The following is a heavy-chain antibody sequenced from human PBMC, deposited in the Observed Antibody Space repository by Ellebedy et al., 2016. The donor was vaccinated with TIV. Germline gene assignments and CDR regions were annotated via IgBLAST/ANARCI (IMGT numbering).Heavy chain of an antibody. CDR1: GGSFSGYY. Sequence: LSLTCAVYGGSFSGYYWSWVRQAPGKGLEWVSAISPTGTYVFYADSMKGRFTISRDNAKNSLSLQMNNLGGEDTAVYYCARGGVVAGADYWGQGTLVTVSS. CDR3: ARGGVVAGADY. V-gene: IGHV3-21*04. J-gene: IGHJ4*02. CDR2: ISPTGTYV. D-gene: IGHD6-19*01.